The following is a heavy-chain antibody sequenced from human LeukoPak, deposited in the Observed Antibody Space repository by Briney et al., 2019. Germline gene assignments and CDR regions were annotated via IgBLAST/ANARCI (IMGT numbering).Heavy chain of an antibody. J-gene: IGHJ4*02. Sequence: ASMKVSCKASGHTFTDYYMHWVRQAPGQGLEWMGRINPNNGGTHYAQTFQGRVTMTRDTSISTAYMELSRLRFDDTAVYYSYLEGVPVTGTSYYWGQGTLVTVSS. CDR2: INPNNGGT. CDR3: YLEGVPVTGTSYY. CDR1: GHTFTDYY. V-gene: IGHV1-2*06. D-gene: IGHD6-19*01.